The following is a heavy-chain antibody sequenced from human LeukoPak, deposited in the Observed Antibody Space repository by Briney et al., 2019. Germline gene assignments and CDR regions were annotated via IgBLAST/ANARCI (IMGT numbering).Heavy chain of an antibody. CDR3: ARAIYDSSGYSYYFDY. D-gene: IGHD3-22*01. CDR1: GGSISSYY. Sequence: SETLSLTCTVSGGSISSYYWSWIRQPPGKGLEWIGEIYHSGSTNYNPSLKSRVTISVDKSKNQFSLKLSSVTAADTAVYYCARAIYDSSGYSYYFDYWGQGTLVTVSS. CDR2: IYHSGST. J-gene: IGHJ4*02. V-gene: IGHV4-59*12.